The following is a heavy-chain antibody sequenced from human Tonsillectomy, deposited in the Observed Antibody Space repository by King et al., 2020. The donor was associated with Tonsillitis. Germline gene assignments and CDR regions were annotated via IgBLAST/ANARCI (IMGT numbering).Heavy chain of an antibody. V-gene: IGHV5-51*01. CDR3: ATVGYCSSTSCREYYYYGMDV. CDR2: IYPGDSDT. J-gene: IGHJ6*02. CDR1: GYSFTSCW. D-gene: IGHD2-2*01. Sequence: QLVQSGAEVKKPGESLKISCKGSGYSFTSCWIGWVRQMPGKGLEWMGIIYPGDSDTRYSPSFQGQVTISADKSISTAYLQWSSLKASDTAMYYCATVGYCSSTSCREYYYYGMDVWGQGTTVTVSS.